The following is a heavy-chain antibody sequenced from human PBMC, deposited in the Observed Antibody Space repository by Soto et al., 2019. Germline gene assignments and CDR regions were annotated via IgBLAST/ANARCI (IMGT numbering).Heavy chain of an antibody. Sequence: SQTLSRTSAISGGSVSSNSAAWNWIRQSPSRGLEWLGRTYYRSKWYNDYAVSVKSRITINPDTSKNQFSLQLNSVTPEDTAVYYCARVGSYYDILTGEANWFDPWGQGTLVTVSS. CDR1: GGSVSSNSAA. J-gene: IGHJ5*02. CDR3: ARVGSYYDILTGEANWFDP. V-gene: IGHV6-1*01. CDR2: TYYRSKWYN. D-gene: IGHD3-9*01.